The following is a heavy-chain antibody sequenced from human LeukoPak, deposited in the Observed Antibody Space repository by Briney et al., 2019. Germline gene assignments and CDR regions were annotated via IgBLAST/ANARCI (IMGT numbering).Heavy chain of an antibody. J-gene: IGHJ4*02. CDR2: IKQDGSEK. Sequence: GGSLRLSCAASGFTFSDYLMTWVRQAPGKGLEWVAHIKQDGSEKYYVDSVKGRFTISRDNAKNLVYLQMNSLRAEDTAVYFCARGWNYAFRFDYWGQGTLVSVSS. D-gene: IGHD1-7*01. V-gene: IGHV3-7*01. CDR1: GFTFSDYL. CDR3: ARGWNYAFRFDY.